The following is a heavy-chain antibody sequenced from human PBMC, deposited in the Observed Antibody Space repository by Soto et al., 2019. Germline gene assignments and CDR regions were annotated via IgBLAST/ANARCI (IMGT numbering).Heavy chain of an antibody. J-gene: IGHJ6*02. Sequence: PSETLSLTCTVSGGSISSSSYYWGWIRQPPGKGLEWIGSIYYSGSTYYNPSLKSRVTISVDTSKNQFSLKLSSVTAADTAVYYCAKSDAELGYCISTSCYLGYYYGMDVWGQGTTVTVSS. V-gene: IGHV4-39*01. D-gene: IGHD2-2*01. CDR1: GGSISSSSYY. CDR3: AKSDAELGYCISTSCYLGYYYGMDV. CDR2: IYYSGST.